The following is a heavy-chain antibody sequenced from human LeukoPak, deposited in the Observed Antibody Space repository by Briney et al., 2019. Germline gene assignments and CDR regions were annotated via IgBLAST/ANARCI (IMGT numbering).Heavy chain of an antibody. CDR3: ARAYYYDTSATPDY. CDR1: GFTFSSYW. Sequence: GGSLRLSCAASGFTFSSYWMHWVRQAPGMGLVWVSRIKSDGSETNYADSVKGRFTISRDNAKNTLYLEMNSLRAEDTAVYYCARAYYYDTSATPDYWGQGTLVTVSS. V-gene: IGHV3-74*01. D-gene: IGHD3-22*01. CDR2: IKSDGSET. J-gene: IGHJ4*02.